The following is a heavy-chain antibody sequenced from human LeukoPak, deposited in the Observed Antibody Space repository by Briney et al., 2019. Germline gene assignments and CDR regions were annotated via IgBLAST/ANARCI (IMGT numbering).Heavy chain of an antibody. J-gene: IGHJ6*03. CDR1: GFTFDDYG. Sequence: GGSLRLSCAASGFTFDDYGMSWVRQAPGKGLEWVSSINWNGGSTAYADSVKGRFTISRDNAKNSLYLQMNSLRAEDTALYYCARTKSFSYVHYYSSTDVWGKGTTVTISS. CDR3: ARTKSFSYVHYYSSTDV. V-gene: IGHV3-20*04. D-gene: IGHD1-26*01. CDR2: INWNGGST.